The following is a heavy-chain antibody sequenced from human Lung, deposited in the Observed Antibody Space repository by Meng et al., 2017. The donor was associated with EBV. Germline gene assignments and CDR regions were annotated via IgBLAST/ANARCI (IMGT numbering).Heavy chain of an antibody. CDR2: INHGGST. CDR1: GGSFSTYY. D-gene: IGHD5-18*01. J-gene: IGHJ4*02. V-gene: IGHV4-34*01. CDR3: ARAKWGHSYGSEALYFDH. Sequence: QVPLQRWGAGVLKPSETLSLPCAVYGGSFSTYYGSWLRQAPGKGLAWIGEINHGGSTNYDPSLKSRVTISVDRSNNQFSLELNSVSAADTAVYYCARAKWGHSYGSEALYFDHWGPGTLVTVSS.